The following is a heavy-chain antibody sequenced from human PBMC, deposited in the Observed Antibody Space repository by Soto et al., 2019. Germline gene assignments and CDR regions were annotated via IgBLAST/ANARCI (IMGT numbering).Heavy chain of an antibody. CDR1: GGSISGYY. J-gene: IGHJ4*02. CDR2: MYNTGST. Sequence: SETLSLTCTVSGGSISGYYWSWIRQPPGKGLEWIGYMYNTGSTVYNPSFKSRVTISVDTSKNQFSLKLNSVTAADTAVYYCARGGYSYGAQYYFDYWGQGTLVTVSS. CDR3: ARGGYSYGAQYYFDY. D-gene: IGHD5-18*01. V-gene: IGHV4-59*01.